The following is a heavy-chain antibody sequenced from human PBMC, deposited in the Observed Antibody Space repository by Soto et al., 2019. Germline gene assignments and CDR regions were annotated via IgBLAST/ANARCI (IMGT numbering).Heavy chain of an antibody. CDR1: GYTFTSYG. CDR2: ISAYNGNT. Sequence: ASVKVSCKASGYTFTSYGISWVRQAPGQGLEWMGWISAYNGNTNYAQKLQGRVTMTTDTSTSTAYMELRSLRSDDTAVYYCARDLPRYDILTGYPFDYWGQGTPVTVSS. D-gene: IGHD3-9*01. J-gene: IGHJ4*02. CDR3: ARDLPRYDILTGYPFDY. V-gene: IGHV1-18*01.